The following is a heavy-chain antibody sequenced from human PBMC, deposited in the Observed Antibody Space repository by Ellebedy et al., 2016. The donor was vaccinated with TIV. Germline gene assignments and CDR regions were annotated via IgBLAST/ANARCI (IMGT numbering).Heavy chain of an antibody. Sequence: GESLKISXVVSGFFFSGHWMSWVRQAPGKGLEWVANIRRDGNEKYYLDSVKGRFTISRDNAQSSVYLQMNSLRADDTAVYYCANTVGSTPGGNYWGQGTLVTVSS. CDR3: ANTVGSTPGGNY. CDR2: IRRDGNEK. J-gene: IGHJ4*02. CDR1: GFFFSGHW. V-gene: IGHV3-7*02. D-gene: IGHD1-26*01.